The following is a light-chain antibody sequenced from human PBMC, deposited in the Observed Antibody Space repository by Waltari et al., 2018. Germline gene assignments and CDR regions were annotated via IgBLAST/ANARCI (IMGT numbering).Light chain of an antibody. CDR1: RRDNGGSNF. V-gene: IGLV2-8*01. J-gene: IGLJ3*02. Sequence: QFSLTSPPPRVGAPWPAVPHSCPGTRRDNGGSNFFSRYQQRPGKAPRFLIYDVNKRPSGVSDRFSGSKSGNTASLTVSGLQPDDEATYYCSAFAGSNNFGVFGGGTKLTVL. CDR2: DVN. CDR3: SAFAGSNNFGV.